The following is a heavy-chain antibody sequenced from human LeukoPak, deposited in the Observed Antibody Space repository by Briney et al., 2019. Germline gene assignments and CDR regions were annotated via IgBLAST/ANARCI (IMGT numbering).Heavy chain of an antibody. D-gene: IGHD1-26*01. CDR1: RFTFSSYG. CDR2: IRYDGSNK. Sequence: SGGSLRLSCAASRFTFSSYGMHWVRQAPGKGLERMAFIRYDGSNKYYADSVNGRFTISRDNSKNTLYLQMNSLRAEDTAVYYCAKAHYTGIVGATMKPRPDYWGQGTLVTVSS. J-gene: IGHJ4*02. CDR3: AKAHYTGIVGATMKPRPDY. V-gene: IGHV3-30*02.